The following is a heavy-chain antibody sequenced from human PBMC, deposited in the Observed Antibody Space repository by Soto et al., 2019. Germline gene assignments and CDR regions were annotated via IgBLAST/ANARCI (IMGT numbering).Heavy chain of an antibody. D-gene: IGHD6-13*01. J-gene: IGHJ6*02. Sequence: GASVKVSCKASGGTFSSYAISWVRQAPGQGLEWMGGIIPIFGTANYAQKFQGRVTITADKSTSTAYMELSSLRSEDTAVYYCARGSSWPGYYYYYGMDVWGQGTTVTVSS. V-gene: IGHV1-69*06. CDR2: IIPIFGTA. CDR1: GGTFSSYA. CDR3: ARGSSWPGYYYYYGMDV.